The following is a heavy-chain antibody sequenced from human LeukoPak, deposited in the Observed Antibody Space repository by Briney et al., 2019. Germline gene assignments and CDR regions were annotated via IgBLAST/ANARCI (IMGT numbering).Heavy chain of an antibody. D-gene: IGHD3/OR15-3a*01. V-gene: IGHV1-8*01. J-gene: IGHJ6*03. CDR2: MSPNSGDT. CDR3: ARGRHPDLDYDYCMDV. Sequence: ASVKVSCKASGYSFSSYDINWVRQAPGQGLEWMGWMSPNSGDTDFAQKFEGRVIMTRNPSISTACMELNSLGSEDTAVYYCARGRHPDLDYDYCMDVWGKGTTVTVSS. CDR1: GYSFSSYD.